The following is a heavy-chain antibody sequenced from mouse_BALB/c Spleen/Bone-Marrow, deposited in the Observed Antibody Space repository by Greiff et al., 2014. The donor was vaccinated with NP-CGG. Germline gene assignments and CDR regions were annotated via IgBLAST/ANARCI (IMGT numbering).Heavy chain of an antibody. CDR3: AIQYCNCYALDY. Sequence: LEESGAELVKPGASVKLSCTASGFNIKDTYMHWVKQRPEQGLEWIGRIDPANGNTKYDPKFQGKATITADTSSNTAYLQLSSLTSEDTAVYYCAIQYCNCYALDYWGQGTLVTVSA. CDR1: GFNIKDTY. CDR2: IDPANGNT. D-gene: IGHD2-10*02. V-gene: IGHV14-3*02. J-gene: IGHJ4*01.